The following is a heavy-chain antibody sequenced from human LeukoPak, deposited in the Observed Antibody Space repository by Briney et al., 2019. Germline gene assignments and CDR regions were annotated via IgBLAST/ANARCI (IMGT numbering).Heavy chain of an antibody. CDR1: GYTFTGYY. CDR3: ARDDILTGYYPSGRGVDY. D-gene: IGHD3-9*01. CDR2: INPNSGGT. V-gene: IGHV1-2*02. Sequence: GASVKVSCKASGYTFTGYYMHWVRQAPGQGLEWMGWINPNSGGTNYAQKFQGRVTMTRDTSISTAYMELSRQRSDDAAVYYCARDDILTGYYPSGRGVDYWGQGTLVTVSS. J-gene: IGHJ4*02.